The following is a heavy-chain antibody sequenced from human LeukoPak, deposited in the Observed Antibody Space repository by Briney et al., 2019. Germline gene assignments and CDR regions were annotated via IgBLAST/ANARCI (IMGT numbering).Heavy chain of an antibody. V-gene: IGHV3-23*01. CDR1: GLTFSSYA. Sequence: PGGSLRLSCAASGLTFSSYAISWVRQAPGKGLEWVSAISGSGGSTYYADSVKGRFTISRDNSKNTLYLQMNSLRAEDTAVYYCAKVRVTGTHFDYWGQGTLVSVSS. D-gene: IGHD6-19*01. CDR3: AKVRVTGTHFDY. CDR2: ISGSGGST. J-gene: IGHJ4*02.